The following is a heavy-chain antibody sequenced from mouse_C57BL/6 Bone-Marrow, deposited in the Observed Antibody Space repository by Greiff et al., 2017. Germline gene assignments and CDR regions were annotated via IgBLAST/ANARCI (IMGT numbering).Heavy chain of an antibody. Sequence: QVQLQQSGAELVRPGASVTLSCKASGYTFTDYEMHWVKQTPVHGLEWIGAIDPETGGTAYNQKFKGKDILTADKSSSTAYMELRSLTSEDSAVXYCTRQSLDYWGQGTTLTVSS. CDR3: TRQSLDY. J-gene: IGHJ2*01. V-gene: IGHV1-15*01. CDR1: GYTFTDYE. CDR2: IDPETGGT.